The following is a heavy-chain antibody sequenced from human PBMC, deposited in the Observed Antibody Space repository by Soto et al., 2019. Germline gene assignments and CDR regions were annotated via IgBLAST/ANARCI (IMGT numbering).Heavy chain of an antibody. CDR3: AREYTYGSNFFDC. CDR1: GGSISSSSYY. V-gene: IGHV4-39*07. J-gene: IGHJ4*02. CDR2: IYHSGST. D-gene: IGHD5-18*01. Sequence: SETLSLTCTVSGGSISSSSYYWGWIRQPPGKGLEWIGYIYHSGSTYYTPSLKSRVIISADTSKNQFSLNLTSVTAADTAVYYCAREYTYGSNFFDCWGQGALVTVSS.